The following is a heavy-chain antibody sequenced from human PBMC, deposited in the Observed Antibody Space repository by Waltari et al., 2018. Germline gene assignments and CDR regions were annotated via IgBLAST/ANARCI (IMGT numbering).Heavy chain of an antibody. J-gene: IGHJ3*02. Sequence: QLQLQESGPGLVKPSETLSLTCTVSGGSISSSSYYWGWTRQPPGKGLEWTGSIYYSGSTYYTPALKSRVTISVDTSKNQFSLRLSTVTAADTAVYYCAKVIEYGGGPDAFDIWGQGTMVTVSS. D-gene: IGHD1-26*01. CDR2: IYYSGST. CDR1: GGSISSSSYY. CDR3: AKVIEYGGGPDAFDI. V-gene: IGHV4-39*07.